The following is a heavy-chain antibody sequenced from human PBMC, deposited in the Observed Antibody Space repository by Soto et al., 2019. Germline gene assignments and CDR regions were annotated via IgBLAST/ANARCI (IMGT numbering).Heavy chain of an antibody. D-gene: IGHD2-15*01. J-gene: IGHJ6*02. CDR2: ISYNGGNR. CDR1: GFTFSNYA. Sequence: QVQLVESGGGVVQPGRSLRLSCAASGFTFSNYAMHWVRQAPGKGLECVAVISYNGGNRFYRDYVKGRFTISRDNSKNTVHLQIDSLRYEDAAVHYCARGDREDTAVVIGVRPGEYGVDVWGQGTTVTVSS. V-gene: IGHV3-30*04. CDR3: ARGDREDTAVVIGVRPGEYGVDV.